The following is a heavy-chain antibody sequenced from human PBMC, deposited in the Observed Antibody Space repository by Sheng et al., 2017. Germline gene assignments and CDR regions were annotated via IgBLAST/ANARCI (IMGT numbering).Heavy chain of an antibody. CDR1: GFTFTNSW. J-gene: IGHJ4*02. D-gene: IGHD3-22*01. Sequence: EVQVVESGGGIVQPGGSLRLSCAASGFTFTNSWMHWVRQAPGKGLVWVSYINSDGSTTTYADSVKGRFTISRDNAKNTVYLQMNSLRAADTALYYCAAYSYDSSGYFYAPLEYWGQGTLVTVSS. V-gene: IGHV3-74*01. CDR2: INSDGSTT. CDR3: AAYSYDSSGYFYAPLEY.